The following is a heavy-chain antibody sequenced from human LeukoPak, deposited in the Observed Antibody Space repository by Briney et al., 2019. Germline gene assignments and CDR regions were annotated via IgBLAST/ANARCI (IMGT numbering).Heavy chain of an antibody. CDR3: ARGYCSSTSCYPVDY. J-gene: IGHJ4*02. CDR2: IYYSGST. CDR1: GGSISSSSYY. Sequence: SETLSLTCTVSGGSISSSSYYWGWIRQPPGKGLEWIGSIYYSGSTYYNPSLKSRVTISVDTSKNQFSLKLSSVTAAGTAVYYCARGYCSSTSCYPVDYWGQGTLVTVSS. V-gene: IGHV4-39*07. D-gene: IGHD2-2*01.